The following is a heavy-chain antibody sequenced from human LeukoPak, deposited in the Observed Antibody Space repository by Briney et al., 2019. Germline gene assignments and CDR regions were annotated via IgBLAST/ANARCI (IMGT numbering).Heavy chain of an antibody. CDR2: MNPNSGNT. J-gene: IGHJ4*02. V-gene: IGHV1-8*01. D-gene: IGHD1-26*01. CDR3: ARLGPRGGSYHWFDY. CDR1: GYTFTSYD. Sequence: AASVTVSCKASGYTFTSYDINWVRQAPGQGLEWMGWMNPNSGNTGYAQKFQGGVTITRNTSISTAYMELSSLRSEDTAVYYCARLGPRGGSYHWFDYWGQGTLVTVSS.